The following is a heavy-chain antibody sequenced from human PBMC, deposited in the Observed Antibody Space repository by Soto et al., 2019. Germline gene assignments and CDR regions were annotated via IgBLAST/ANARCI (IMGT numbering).Heavy chain of an antibody. V-gene: IGHV3-49*04. CDR3: SSSWEHQTCYYYGMDV. Sequence: EVQLVESGGGLVQPGRSLRLSCTASGFTFGDYAMSWVRQAPGKGLEWVGFIRSKAYGGTTEYAASVKGRFTISRDGSKNIAYLQMNSLKTEDTAVYYCSSSWEHQTCYYYGMDVWGHGTTVTVSS. CDR1: GFTFGDYA. J-gene: IGHJ6*02. CDR2: IRSKAYGGTT. D-gene: IGHD6-13*01.